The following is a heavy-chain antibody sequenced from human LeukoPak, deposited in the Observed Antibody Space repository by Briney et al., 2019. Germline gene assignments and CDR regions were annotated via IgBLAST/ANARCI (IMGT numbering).Heavy chain of an antibody. Sequence: KPSETLSLTCAVYGGSFSGYYWSWIRQPPGKGLEWIGEINHSGSTNYNPSLKSRVTISVDTSKNQFSLKLSSVTAADTAVYYCARDASAEYSGSSKGPFDYWGQGTLVTVSS. CDR1: GGSFSGYY. CDR2: INHSGST. J-gene: IGHJ4*02. D-gene: IGHD1-26*01. CDR3: ARDASAEYSGSSKGPFDY. V-gene: IGHV4-34*01.